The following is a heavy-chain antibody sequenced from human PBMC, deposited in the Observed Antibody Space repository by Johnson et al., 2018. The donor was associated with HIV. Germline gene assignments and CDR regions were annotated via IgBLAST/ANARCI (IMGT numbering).Heavy chain of an antibody. J-gene: IGHJ3*02. CDR3: AKSPMYYDSSGAFDI. CDR2: ISWNSGSI. CDR1: GFTFDDYA. Sequence: EVQLVESGGGLVQPGRSLRLSCAASGFTFDDYAMHWVRQAPGKGLEWVSGISWNSGSIGYADSVKGRFTISRDNAKNSLYLQMNSLRAEDTALYYCAKSPMYYDSSGAFDIWGQGTMVTVSS. D-gene: IGHD3-3*01. V-gene: IGHV3-9*01.